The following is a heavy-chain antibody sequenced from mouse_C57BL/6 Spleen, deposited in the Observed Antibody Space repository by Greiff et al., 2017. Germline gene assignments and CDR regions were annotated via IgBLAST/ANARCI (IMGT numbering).Heavy chain of an antibody. Sequence: EVKLVESGGGLVQPGGSLKLSCAASGFTFSDYGMAWVRQAPRKGPEWVAFISNLAYSIYYADTVTGRYTISRENATNTLYLEVSSLRSEDTAVYYCARRSRCYGAGYWYFDVGGTGTTVTVSS. J-gene: IGHJ1*03. V-gene: IGHV5-15*04. CDR1: GFTFSDYG. CDR2: ISNLAYSI. D-gene: IGHD1-1*01. CDR3: ARRSRCYGAGYWYFDV.